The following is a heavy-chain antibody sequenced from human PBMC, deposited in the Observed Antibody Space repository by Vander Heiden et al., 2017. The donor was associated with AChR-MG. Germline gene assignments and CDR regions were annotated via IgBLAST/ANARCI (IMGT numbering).Heavy chain of an antibody. CDR1: GFTFSSYS. V-gene: IGHV3-21*01. J-gene: IGHJ4*02. Sequence: EVQLVASGGGLVKPGGSLRLSCAASGFTFSSYSMNWVRQAPGKGLEWVSSISSSSSYIYYADSVKGRFTISRDNAKNSLYLQMNSLRAEDTAVYYCARDSSAYYDSSGLWEYWGQGTLVTVSS. D-gene: IGHD3-22*01. CDR2: ISSSSSYI. CDR3: ARDSSAYYDSSGLWEY.